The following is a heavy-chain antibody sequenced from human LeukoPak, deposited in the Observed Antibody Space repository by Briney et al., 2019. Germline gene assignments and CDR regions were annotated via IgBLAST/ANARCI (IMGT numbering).Heavy chain of an antibody. CDR2: IIPNLGIA. D-gene: IGHD6-19*01. CDR3: ATHSPYSSGWQNWFDP. Sequence: PVKVSCKASGGTFSSYAISWVRQAPGQGLEWMGRIIPNLGIANYAQKFQGRVTITADKSTSTAYMELSSLRSEDTAVYYCATHSPYSSGWQNWFDPWGQGTLVTVSS. J-gene: IGHJ5*02. V-gene: IGHV1-69*04. CDR1: GGTFSSYA.